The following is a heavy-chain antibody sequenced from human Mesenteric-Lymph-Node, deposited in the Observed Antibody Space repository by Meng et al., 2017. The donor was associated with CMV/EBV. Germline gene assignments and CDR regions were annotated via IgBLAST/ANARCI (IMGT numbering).Heavy chain of an antibody. Sequence: KVSCKASGGTFSSYAISWVRQAPGQGLEWMGGIIPILGIANYAQKFQGRVTITADKSTSTAYMELSSLRSEDTAIYYCARGREWFDPWGQGTLVTVSS. V-gene: IGHV1-69*10. CDR3: ARGREWFDP. CDR1: GGTFSSYA. J-gene: IGHJ5*02. D-gene: IGHD3-10*01. CDR2: IIPILGIA.